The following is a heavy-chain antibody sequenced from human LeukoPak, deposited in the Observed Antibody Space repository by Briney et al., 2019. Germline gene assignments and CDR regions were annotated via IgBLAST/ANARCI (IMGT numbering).Heavy chain of an antibody. Sequence: ASVKVSCKASGYTFTSYYMHWVRQAPGQGLEWMGIINPSGGSTGYAQKFQGRVTMTRDTSTSTVYMELSSLRSEDTAVYYCARAVAGRIPYYYGMDVWGQGTTVTVSS. CDR2: INPSGGST. V-gene: IGHV1-46*01. D-gene: IGHD6-19*01. CDR1: GYTFTSYY. CDR3: ARAVAGRIPYYYGMDV. J-gene: IGHJ6*02.